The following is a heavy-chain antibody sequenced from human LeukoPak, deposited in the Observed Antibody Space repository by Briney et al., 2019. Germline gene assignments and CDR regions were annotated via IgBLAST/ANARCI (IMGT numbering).Heavy chain of an antibody. J-gene: IGHJ4*02. D-gene: IGHD3-10*01. V-gene: IGHV4-59*01. CDR3: ARGERDFYGSGSYYNELYFDY. CDR2: IYYSGST. Sequence: SETLSLTCTVSGGSISSYYWSWIRQPPGKGLEWIGYIYYSGSTNYNPSLKSRVTISVDTSKNQFSLKLSSVTAADTAVYYCARGERDFYGSGSYYNELYFDYWGQGTLVTVSP. CDR1: GGSISSYY.